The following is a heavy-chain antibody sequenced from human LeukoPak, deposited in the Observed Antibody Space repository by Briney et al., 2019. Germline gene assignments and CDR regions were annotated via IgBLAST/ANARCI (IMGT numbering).Heavy chain of an antibody. CDR2: ISGSGGST. V-gene: IGHV3-23*01. J-gene: IGHJ3*02. CDR1: GFTFSSFA. Sequence: PGGSLRLSCAASGFTFSSFAMSWVRQAPGKGLEWVSAISGSGGSTYYAASVKGRFTISRDNAKNTLYLQMNSLRAEDTALYYCARRIVTYYYDSSGSLDAFDIWGQGTMVTASS. D-gene: IGHD3-22*01. CDR3: ARRIVTYYYDSSGSLDAFDI.